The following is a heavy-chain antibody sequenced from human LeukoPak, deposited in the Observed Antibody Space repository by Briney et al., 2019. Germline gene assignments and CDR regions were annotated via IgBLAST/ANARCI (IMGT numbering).Heavy chain of an antibody. Sequence: SETLSLTCAVYGGSFSGYYWSWIRQPAGKGLEWIGRIYTSGSTNYNPSLKSRVTMSVDTSKNQFSLKLSSVTAADTAVYYCASSGPNSNWFDPWGQGTLVTVSS. CDR3: ASSGPNSNWFDP. CDR2: IYTSGST. CDR1: GGSFSGYY. D-gene: IGHD1/OR15-1a*01. J-gene: IGHJ5*02. V-gene: IGHV4-59*10.